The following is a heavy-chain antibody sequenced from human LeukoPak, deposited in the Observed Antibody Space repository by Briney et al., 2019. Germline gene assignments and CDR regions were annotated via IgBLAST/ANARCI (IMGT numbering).Heavy chain of an antibody. CDR3: ARKKTRGLDY. CDR1: GFTFGDYA. V-gene: IGHV3-48*03. Sequence: PGGSLRLSCTASGFTFGDYAMSWFRQAPGKGLEWVSYISDSGSAIYYADSVKGRLTISRDNAKNSLYLQMNSLRAEDTAIYYCARKKTRGLDYWGQGTLVTVSS. J-gene: IGHJ4*02. D-gene: IGHD3-10*01. CDR2: ISDSGSAI.